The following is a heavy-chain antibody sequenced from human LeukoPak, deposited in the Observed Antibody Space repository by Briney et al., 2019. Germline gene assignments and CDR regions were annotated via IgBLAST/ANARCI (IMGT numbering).Heavy chain of an antibody. CDR1: GFSFSSYA. CDR2: IRDSGGST. Sequence: GGSLRLSCAASGFSFSSYAMSWFRQAPGKGLEWVSAIRDSGGSTYYADSVKGRFTISRDNSQNTLYLQMNSLRAEDTAIYYCAKAGDATSSGASFDSWGQGTLVTASS. CDR3: AKAGDATSSGASFDS. V-gene: IGHV3-23*01. J-gene: IGHJ4*02. D-gene: IGHD6-6*01.